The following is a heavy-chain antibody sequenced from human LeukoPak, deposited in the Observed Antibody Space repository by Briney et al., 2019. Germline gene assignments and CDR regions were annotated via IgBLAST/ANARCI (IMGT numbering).Heavy chain of an antibody. CDR3: AKDDMAGWYGTTYYFDY. CDR1: GFIFSNYW. CDR2: IKEDGSEK. V-gene: IGHV3-7*01. D-gene: IGHD2/OR15-2a*01. J-gene: IGHJ4*02. Sequence: PGGSLRLSCAASGFIFSNYWMSWVRQAPGKGLEWVANIKEDGSEKYYVDSVKGRFTISRDNSKNTLYLQMNSLRAEDTAVYYCAKDDMAGWYGTTYYFDYWGQGTLVTVSS.